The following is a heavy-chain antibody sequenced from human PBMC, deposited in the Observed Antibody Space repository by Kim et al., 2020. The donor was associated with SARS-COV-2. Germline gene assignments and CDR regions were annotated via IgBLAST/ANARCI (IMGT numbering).Heavy chain of an antibody. CDR1: GFTFSSYA. Sequence: GGSLRLSCAASGFTFSSYAMSWVRQAPGKGLEWVSAISGSGGSTYYADSVKGRFTISRDNSKNTLYLQMNSLRAEDTAVYYCARIPPTYYDFWSGSYMFDYWGQGTLVTVSS. D-gene: IGHD3-3*01. V-gene: IGHV3-23*01. CDR3: ARIPPTYYDFWSGSYMFDY. CDR2: ISGSGGST. J-gene: IGHJ4*02.